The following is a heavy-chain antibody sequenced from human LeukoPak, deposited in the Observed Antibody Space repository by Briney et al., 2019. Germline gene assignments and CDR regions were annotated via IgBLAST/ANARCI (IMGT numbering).Heavy chain of an antibody. D-gene: IGHD4-17*01. Sequence: SSETLSLTCTVSGDSISNSYWNWIRQPPGRGLEWIGRISYGGSTNYNASLKSRVIISRDTSKNPFSLKLTSLTAADTAIYYCATRIIEARENGDSNWLDPWGQGTLVTVSS. J-gene: IGHJ5*01. CDR2: ISYGGST. V-gene: IGHV4-59*08. CDR1: GDSISNSY. CDR3: ATRIIEARENGDSNWLDP.